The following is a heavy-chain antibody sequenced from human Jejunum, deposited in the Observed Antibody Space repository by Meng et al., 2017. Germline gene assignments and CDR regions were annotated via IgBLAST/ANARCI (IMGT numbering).Heavy chain of an antibody. J-gene: IGHJ4*02. Sequence: ASVKVSCKTSGYSSKNNAIVWVRQAPGQGLEGLGWISIEKDYIKYGQKFQGRVTLTTNTSTNTAFMEMRSLRSDDPAVYYCARAVEGSGSYYTPPFFDSWGQGTLVTVSS. CDR3: ARAVEGSGSYYTPPFFDS. D-gene: IGHD3-10*01. V-gene: IGHV1-18*01. CDR2: ISIEKDYI. CDR1: GYSSKNNA.